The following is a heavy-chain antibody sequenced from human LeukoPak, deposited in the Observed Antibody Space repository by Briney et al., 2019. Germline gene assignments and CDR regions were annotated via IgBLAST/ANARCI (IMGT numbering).Heavy chain of an antibody. CDR1: GYTFTGYY. D-gene: IGHD3-22*01. Sequence: GASVKVSCKASGYTFTGYYMHWVRQAPGQGLEWMGWINPNSGGTNYAQKFQGRVTMTRDTSISTAYMELSRLRSDDTAVYYCALIGSGYYRYFDYWGQGTLVTVSS. J-gene: IGHJ4*02. CDR3: ALIGSGYYRYFDY. V-gene: IGHV1-2*02. CDR2: INPNSGGT.